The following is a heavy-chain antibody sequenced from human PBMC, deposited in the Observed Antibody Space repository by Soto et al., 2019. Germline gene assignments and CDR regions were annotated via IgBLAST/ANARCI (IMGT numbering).Heavy chain of an antibody. CDR3: AKGGATYGLLTHDY. D-gene: IGHD3-9*01. J-gene: IGHJ4*02. V-gene: IGHV3-23*01. CDR1: GFTFSTFA. Sequence: EVQLLESGGGLVQPGGPRRPSGAASGFTFSTFAMSWVRQPPGKGRGWVSTITGTSANTYYTDSVKGRFAISRDNSQNTLYLQMNSLTTEDTAVYYCAKGGATYGLLTHDYWGQGTLVTVSS. CDR2: ITGTSANT.